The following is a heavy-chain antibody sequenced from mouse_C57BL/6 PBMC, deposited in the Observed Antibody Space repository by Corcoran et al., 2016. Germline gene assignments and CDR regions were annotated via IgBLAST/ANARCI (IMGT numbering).Heavy chain of an antibody. CDR3: ARVDYYGGRAWFAY. V-gene: IGHV9-3*01. CDR1: GYTFTTYG. D-gene: IGHD1-1*01. CDR2: INTYSGVP. Sequence: QIQLVQSGPELKKPGETVKISCKASGYTFTTYGMSWVKQAPGKGLKWMGWINTYSGVPTYADDFKGRFAFSLETSASTAYLQINNLKNEDTATYFCARVDYYGGRAWFAYWGQGTLVTVSA. J-gene: IGHJ3*01.